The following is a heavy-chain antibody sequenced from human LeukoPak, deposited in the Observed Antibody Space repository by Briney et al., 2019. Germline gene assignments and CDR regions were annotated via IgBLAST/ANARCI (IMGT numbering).Heavy chain of an antibody. Sequence: GESLRISCKGSGYSSTSYRISWVRQMPGKGLEWMGRIDPSDSYSNYSPSFQGHVTISADKSTSTAYLQWSSLKATDTAMYYCARFAGYSYGVDYWGQGTLVTVSS. CDR2: IDPSDSYS. J-gene: IGHJ4*02. CDR1: GYSSTSYR. CDR3: ARFAGYSYGVDY. D-gene: IGHD5-18*01. V-gene: IGHV5-10-1*01.